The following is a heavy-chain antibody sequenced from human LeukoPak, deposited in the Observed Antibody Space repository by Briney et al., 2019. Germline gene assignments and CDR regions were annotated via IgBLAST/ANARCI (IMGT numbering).Heavy chain of an antibody. CDR2: INHSGST. V-gene: IGHV4-34*01. CDR3: AGRGVVTASPNY. CDR1: GGSFSGYY. D-gene: IGHD2-21*02. Sequence: SETLSLTCAVYGGSFSGYYWSWIRQPPGKGLEWIGEINHSGSTDYNPSLKSRVTISVDTSKNQFSLKLSSVTAADTAMYYCAGRGVVTASPNYWGQGTLVTVSS. J-gene: IGHJ4*02.